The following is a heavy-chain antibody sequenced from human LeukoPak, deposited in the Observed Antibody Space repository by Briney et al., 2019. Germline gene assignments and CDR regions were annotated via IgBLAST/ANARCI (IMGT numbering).Heavy chain of an antibody. CDR1: GFTFVGNA. CDR2: ISGSGDT. CDR3: AKKNYYGSGTYIFYFDY. Sequence: GGSLRLSCAASGFTFVGNAVTWVRQAPGKGLEWVSTISGSGDTYYADSVKGRFTISRDDSKSTLSLQMNSLRAEDTALYYCAKKNYYGSGTYIFYFDYWGQGTPVTVSS. V-gene: IGHV3-23*01. J-gene: IGHJ4*02. D-gene: IGHD3-10*01.